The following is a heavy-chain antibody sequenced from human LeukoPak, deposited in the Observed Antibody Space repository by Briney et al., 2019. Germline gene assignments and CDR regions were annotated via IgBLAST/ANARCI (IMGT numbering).Heavy chain of an antibody. CDR3: ARELWYYYDSSGSYYYYYMDV. J-gene: IGHJ6*03. D-gene: IGHD3-22*01. CDR1: GGSISSYY. V-gene: IGHV4-4*07. CDR2: IYTSGST. Sequence: PSETLSLTCTVSGGSISSYYWSWIRQPAGKGLEWIGRIYTSGSTNYNPSLKSRVTMSVDTSKNQFSLKLSSVTAADTAVYNCARELWYYYDSSGSYYYYYMDVWGKGTTVTVSS.